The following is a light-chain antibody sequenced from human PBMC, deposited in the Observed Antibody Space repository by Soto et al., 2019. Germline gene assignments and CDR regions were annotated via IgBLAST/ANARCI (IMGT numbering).Light chain of an antibody. J-gene: IGKJ2*01. CDR1: QRISSY. V-gene: IGKV1-39*01. CDR3: QQSYSTPT. Sequence: DIQMTQSPSSLSASVGDRVTITCRASQRISSYLNWYQQKPGKAPKLLIYAASSLQSGVPSRFSGSGSGTDFTLNISSLQPEDFATYYCQQSYSTPTFGQGTKLEIK. CDR2: AAS.